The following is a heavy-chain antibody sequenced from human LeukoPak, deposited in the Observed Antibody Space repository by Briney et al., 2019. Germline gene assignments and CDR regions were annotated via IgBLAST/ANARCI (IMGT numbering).Heavy chain of an antibody. V-gene: IGHV1-46*01. CDR1: GYTFTSYY. D-gene: IGHD1-1*01. Sequence: ASVTVSCKASGYTFTSYYMHWVRQAPGQGLEWMGIINPSGGSTSYAQKFQGRVTMTRDMSTSTVYMELSSLRSEDTAVYYCARDLGTWGWFDPWGQGTLVTVSS. CDR3: ARDLGTWGWFDP. J-gene: IGHJ5*02. CDR2: INPSGGST.